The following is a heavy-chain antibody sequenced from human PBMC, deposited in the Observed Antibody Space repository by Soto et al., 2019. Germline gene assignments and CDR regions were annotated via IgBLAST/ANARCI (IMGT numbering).Heavy chain of an antibody. D-gene: IGHD3-3*01. CDR1: GGSISSGGYS. Sequence: SSEILSLPCAVSGGSISSGGYSWSWIRQPPGKGLEWIGYIYHSGSTYYNPSLKSRVTISVDRSKNQFSLKLSSVTAADTAVYYCVLWYYHFWRDHRNVFDPWGQGTLVTVSS. J-gene: IGHJ5*02. CDR2: IYHSGST. CDR3: VLWYYHFWRDHRNVFDP. V-gene: IGHV4-30-2*01.